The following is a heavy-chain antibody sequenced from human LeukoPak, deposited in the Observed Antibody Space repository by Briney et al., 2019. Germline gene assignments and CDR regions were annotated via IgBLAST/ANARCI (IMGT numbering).Heavy chain of an antibody. CDR3: ARGNYYDSTFDY. CDR2: IYYSGST. J-gene: IGHJ4*02. D-gene: IGHD3-22*01. V-gene: IGHV4-31*03. CDR1: GGSISSGGYY. Sequence: SETLSLTCTVSGGSISSGGYYWSWIRQHPGKGLEWIGYIYYSGSTYYNPSLKGRVTISVDTSKNQFSLKLSSVTAEDTAVYYCARGNYYDSTFDYWGQGTLVTVSS.